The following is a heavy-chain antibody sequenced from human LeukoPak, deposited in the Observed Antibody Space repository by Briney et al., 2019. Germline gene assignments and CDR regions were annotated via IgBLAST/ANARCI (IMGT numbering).Heavy chain of an antibody. D-gene: IGHD6-13*01. Sequence: ASVKVSCKASGGTFSSYTISWVRQAPGQGLEWMGRIIPILGIANYAQKFQGRVTITADKSTSTAYMELSSLRSVDTAVYYCARGGYSSSWYPFNWFDPWGQGTLVTVSS. CDR1: GGTFSSYT. CDR2: IIPILGIA. CDR3: ARGGYSSSWYPFNWFDP. J-gene: IGHJ5*02. V-gene: IGHV1-69*02.